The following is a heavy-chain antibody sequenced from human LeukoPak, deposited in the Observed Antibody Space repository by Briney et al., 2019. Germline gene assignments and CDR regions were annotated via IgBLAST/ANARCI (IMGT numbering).Heavy chain of an antibody. CDR3: AREAYYYDSSGYVHDAFDI. V-gene: IGHV3-21*01. D-gene: IGHD3-22*01. CDR1: GFTFSSYS. Sequence: GGSLRLSCAASGFTFSSYSMNWVRQAPGKGLEWVSSISSRSSYIYHADSVKGRFTISRDNAKDSLYLQMNSLRAEDTAVYYCAREAYYYDSSGYVHDAFDIWGQGTVVTVSS. J-gene: IGHJ3*02. CDR2: ISSRSSYI.